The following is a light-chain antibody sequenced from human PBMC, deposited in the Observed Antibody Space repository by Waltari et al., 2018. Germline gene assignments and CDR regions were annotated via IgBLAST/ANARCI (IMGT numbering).Light chain of an antibody. CDR3: QHYDGSPYT. CDR2: GSS. CDR1: ESVKGNY. J-gene: IGKJ3*01. Sequence: ELVLTQSPGTRSLSPGERATLPCRASESVKGNYLVWYQQKPGQAPRVLIYGSSKRATGIPDRFSGSGSGRDFTLTISRLEPEDFAMYYCQHYDGSPYTFGPGTKLEIK. V-gene: IGKV3-20*01.